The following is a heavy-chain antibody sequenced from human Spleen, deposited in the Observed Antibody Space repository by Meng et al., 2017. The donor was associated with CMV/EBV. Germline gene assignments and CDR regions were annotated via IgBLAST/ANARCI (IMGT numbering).Heavy chain of an antibody. CDR1: GFTFSDYY. Sequence: GESLKISCAASGFTFSDYYMSWIRQVPGKGLEWVSYISGSGSTIYYADSVKGRFTISRDNAKNSLYLQMNSLRAEDTAVYYCARDNIIGYCSSTSCRDYWGQGTLVTVSS. CDR3: ARDNIIGYCSSTSCRDY. V-gene: IGHV3-11*01. CDR2: ISGSGSTI. D-gene: IGHD2-2*01. J-gene: IGHJ4*02.